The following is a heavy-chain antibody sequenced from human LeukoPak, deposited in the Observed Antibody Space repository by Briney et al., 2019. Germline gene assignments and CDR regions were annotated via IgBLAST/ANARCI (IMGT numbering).Heavy chain of an antibody. V-gene: IGHV3-23*01. Sequence: GGSLRLSCAASGFTFSSYAMSWVRQAPGKGLEWVSAISGSGGSAYYADSVKGRFTISRDNSKNTLYLQMNSLRAEDTAVYYCAKDRVAAAGTPAYDYWGQGTLVTVSS. D-gene: IGHD6-13*01. CDR2: ISGSGGSA. CDR1: GFTFSSYA. J-gene: IGHJ4*02. CDR3: AKDRVAAAGTPAYDY.